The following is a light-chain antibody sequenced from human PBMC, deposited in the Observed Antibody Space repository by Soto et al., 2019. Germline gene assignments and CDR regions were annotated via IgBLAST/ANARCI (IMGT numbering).Light chain of an antibody. V-gene: IGLV2-8*01. CDR3: SSFAGSNNFV. Sequence: QSVLTQPPSASGSPVQSVTISFTGTSSDVGGYNYVSWYQQHPGKATKLMIYEVTKRPSGVPDRFSGSKSSNTASLTVSGLQAEDEADYYCSSFAGSNNFVFGGGTKLTVL. CDR2: EVT. J-gene: IGLJ2*01. CDR1: SSDVGGYNY.